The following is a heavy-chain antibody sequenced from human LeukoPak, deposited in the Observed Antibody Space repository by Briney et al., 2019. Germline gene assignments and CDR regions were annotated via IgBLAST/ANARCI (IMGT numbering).Heavy chain of an antibody. CDR3: ARGDYYDYVWGSPGGAFDI. D-gene: IGHD3-16*01. J-gene: IGHJ3*02. Sequence: PSQTLSLTCAVSGGSISSGGYSWSWIRQPPGKGLEWIGYIYHSGSTYYNPSLKSRVTISVDTSKNQFSLKLSSVTAADTAVYYCARGDYYDYVWGSPGGAFDIWGQGTMVTVSS. V-gene: IGHV4-30-2*01. CDR2: IYHSGST. CDR1: GGSISSGGYS.